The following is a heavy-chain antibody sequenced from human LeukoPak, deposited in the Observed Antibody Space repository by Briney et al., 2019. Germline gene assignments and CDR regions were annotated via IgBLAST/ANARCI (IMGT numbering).Heavy chain of an antibody. J-gene: IGHJ5*02. CDR2: IYYSGST. D-gene: IGHD1-7*01. V-gene: IGHV4-59*01. CDR3: ARGVNWNYVSWFDP. CDR1: GGSISSYY. Sequence: SETLSLTCTVSGGSISSYYWSWIRQPPGKGLEWIGYIYYSGSTNYNPSLKSRVTISVDTSKNQFSLKLSSVTAADTAVYYCARGVNWNYVSWFDPWGQGTLVTVSP.